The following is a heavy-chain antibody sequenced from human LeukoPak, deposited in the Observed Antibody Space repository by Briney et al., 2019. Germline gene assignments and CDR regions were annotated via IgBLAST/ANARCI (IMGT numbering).Heavy chain of an antibody. V-gene: IGHV3-30*18. Sequence: GRSLRLSCAASGFTFSSYGMHWVRQAPGKGLEWVAVISYDGSNKYYADSVKGRFTISRDNSKNTLYLQMNSLRAEDTAVYYCAKDLPPLATWVNAFDIWGQGTMVTVSS. CDR2: ISYDGSNK. CDR1: GFTFSSYG. J-gene: IGHJ3*02. CDR3: AKDLPPLATWVNAFDI. D-gene: IGHD1-26*01.